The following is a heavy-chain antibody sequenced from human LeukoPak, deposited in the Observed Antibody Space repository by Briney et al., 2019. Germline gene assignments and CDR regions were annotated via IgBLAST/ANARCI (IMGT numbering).Heavy chain of an antibody. J-gene: IGHJ6*03. V-gene: IGHV4-38-2*02. CDR3: ARLAAHVYYYYYMDV. CDR2: IYHSGST. Sequence: SETLSLTCTVSGYSISSGYYWGWIRQPPGKGLEWTGSIYHSGSTYYNPSLKSRVTISVDTSKNQFSLKLSSVTAADTAVYYCARLAAHVYYYYYMDVWGKGTTVTVSS. CDR1: GYSISSGYY. D-gene: IGHD6-6*01.